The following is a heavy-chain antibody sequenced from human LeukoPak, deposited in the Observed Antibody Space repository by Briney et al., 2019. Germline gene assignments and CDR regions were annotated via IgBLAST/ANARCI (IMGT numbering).Heavy chain of an antibody. V-gene: IGHV4-59*01. CDR3: ARDRSGPRDYYYMDV. Sequence: SETLSLTCSVSGGSISSYYWTWVRQPPGKGLEWIGYIYYSGSTNYNPSLKSRATISVDTSKNQFSLKLSSVTAADTAVYYCARDRSGPRDYYYMDVWGKGTTVTVSS. J-gene: IGHJ6*03. D-gene: IGHD1-26*01. CDR1: GGSISSYY. CDR2: IYYSGST.